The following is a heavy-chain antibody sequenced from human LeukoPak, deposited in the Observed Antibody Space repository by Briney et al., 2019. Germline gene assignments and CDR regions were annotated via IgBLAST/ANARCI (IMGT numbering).Heavy chain of an antibody. J-gene: IGHJ4*02. CDR1: GYTFTGYY. Sequence: ASVKASYKASGYTFTGYYMHWVRQAPGQGLEWMGRINPNSGGTNYAQKFQGRVTMTRDTSISTAYMELSRLRSDDTAVYYCASIRRIYDSSGSSFDYWGQGTLVTVSS. V-gene: IGHV1-2*06. D-gene: IGHD3-22*01. CDR3: ASIRRIYDSSGSSFDY. CDR2: INPNSGGT.